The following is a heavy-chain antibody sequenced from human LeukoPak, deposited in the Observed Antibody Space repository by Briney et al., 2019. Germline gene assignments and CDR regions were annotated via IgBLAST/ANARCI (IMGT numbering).Heavy chain of an antibody. V-gene: IGHV3-30*03. CDR3: ARDVRRFGEFYPPFDY. Sequence: GGSLRLSCAASGVTLSPYGMHWVRQAPGKGLEWVAVISYEGGTQHYADSVKGRFIISRDNPRNTLYLQMNILRTEDTAVYYCARDVRRFGEFYPPFDYWGQGTLVTVSS. J-gene: IGHJ4*02. CDR2: ISYEGGTQ. D-gene: IGHD3-10*01. CDR1: GVTLSPYG.